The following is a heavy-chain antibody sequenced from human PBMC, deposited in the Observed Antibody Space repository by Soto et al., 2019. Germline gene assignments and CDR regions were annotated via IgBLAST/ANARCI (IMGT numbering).Heavy chain of an antibody. J-gene: IGHJ4*02. Sequence: GGSLRLSCATSGFTFNDYVMSWVRQAPGKGLEWVSGIRGSGGVTNYADSVKGRFTISRDTSKNTLYLQMNTLRAEDTAVYYCAKGSGGSYYSHVDYWGQGTLVTVSS. CDR3: AKGSGGSYYSHVDY. CDR2: IRGSGGVT. V-gene: IGHV3-23*01. D-gene: IGHD2-15*01. CDR1: GFTFNDYV.